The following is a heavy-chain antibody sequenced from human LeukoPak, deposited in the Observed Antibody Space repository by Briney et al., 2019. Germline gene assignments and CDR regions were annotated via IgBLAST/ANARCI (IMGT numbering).Heavy chain of an antibody. V-gene: IGHV4-39*01. CDR3: ARIRKRVYLDY. CDR1: GGSISSSSYY. Sequence: SETLSLTCTVSGGSISSSSYYWGWIRQPPGKGLEWIGSIYYSRSTYYNSSLKSRVTISVDTSKNQFSLKLSSVTAADTAVYYCARIRKRVYLDYWGQGTLVTVSS. CDR2: IYYSRST. J-gene: IGHJ4*02. D-gene: IGHD6-13*01.